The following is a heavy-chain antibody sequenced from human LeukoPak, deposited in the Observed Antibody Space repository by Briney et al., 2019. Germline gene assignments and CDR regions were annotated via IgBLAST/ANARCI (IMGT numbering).Heavy chain of an antibody. Sequence: ASVTVSCKASGYTFTGYYMHWVRQAPGQGLEWMGWINPNSGGTNYAQKFQGRVTMTRDTSISTAYMELSRLRSDDTAVYYCARSGSGYYPYYYYGMDVWGQGTTVTVSS. CDR2: INPNSGGT. V-gene: IGHV1-2*02. J-gene: IGHJ6*02. D-gene: IGHD3-22*01. CDR1: GYTFTGYY. CDR3: ARSGSGYYPYYYYGMDV.